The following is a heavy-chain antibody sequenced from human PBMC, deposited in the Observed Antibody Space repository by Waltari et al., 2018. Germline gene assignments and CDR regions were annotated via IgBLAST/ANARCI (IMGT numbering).Heavy chain of an antibody. V-gene: IGHV1-2*06. J-gene: IGHJ5*02. Sequence: QVQLVQSGAEVKKPGASVTVSCKASGYTFTGYYMHWVRQAPGQGLEWMGRSNPNSGGTNDAQKFQGRVTMTRDTSISTAYMELSRLRSDDTAVYYCARDQYNWFDPWGQGTLVTVSS. CDR3: ARDQYNWFDP. CDR2: SNPNSGGT. CDR1: GYTFTGYY.